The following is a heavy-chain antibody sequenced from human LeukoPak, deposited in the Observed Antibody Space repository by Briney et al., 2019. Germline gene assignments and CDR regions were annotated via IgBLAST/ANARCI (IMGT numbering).Heavy chain of an antibody. J-gene: IGHJ4*02. Sequence: PGRSLRLSCAASGFTFSSYALHWVRQPPGKGLEWVAVVSYDGNNKFYADSVKGRFTTSRDNSKNTLYLQMNSLRVEDTAVYYCARDRYYGSGSYYIDYWGQGTLVTVSS. V-gene: IGHV3-30*04. D-gene: IGHD3-10*01. CDR2: VSYDGNNK. CDR3: ARDRYYGSGSYYIDY. CDR1: GFTFSSYA.